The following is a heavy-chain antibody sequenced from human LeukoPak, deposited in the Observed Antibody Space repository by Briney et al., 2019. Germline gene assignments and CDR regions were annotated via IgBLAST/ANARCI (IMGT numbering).Heavy chain of an antibody. CDR2: IYSGGST. CDR3: ARDHPPDDY. J-gene: IGHJ4*02. V-gene: IGHV3-66*01. CDR1: GFTVSNNY. Sequence: TGGSLRLSCAASGFTVSNNYMSWVRQAPGKGLEWVSVIYSGGSTYYADSVKGRFTISRDISKNTLYLQMNSLRAEDTAVYYCARDHPPDDYRGQGTLVTVSS.